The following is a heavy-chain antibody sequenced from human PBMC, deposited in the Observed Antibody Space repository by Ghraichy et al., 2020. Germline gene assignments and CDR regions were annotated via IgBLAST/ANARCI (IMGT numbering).Heavy chain of an antibody. J-gene: IGHJ4*02. Sequence: GGSLRLSCAASGFTFTSYVMSWVRQAPGKGLEWVSAISGSGGDTYSADSEKGRFTISRDNSKNMLYLQMNSLRAEDTALYYCAKVESTVTTEIDYWGQGTLVSVSS. V-gene: IGHV3-23*01. CDR2: ISGSGGDT. CDR1: GFTFTSYV. D-gene: IGHD4-11*01. CDR3: AKVESTVTTEIDY.